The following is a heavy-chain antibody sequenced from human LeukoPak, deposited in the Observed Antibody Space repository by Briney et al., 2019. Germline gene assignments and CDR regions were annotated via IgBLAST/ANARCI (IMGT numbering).Heavy chain of an antibody. D-gene: IGHD1-26*01. CDR2: MTTSGNTI. CDR1: GITFRGYS. Sequence: GGSLRLSCVVSGITFRGYSMIWVRQAPGKGLEWLSFMTTSGNTIFYAESVKDRFTISRDNAKKSLYLQMNSLRDEDTAVYYCAKVGGATAVTMYFEYWGQGTLVTVSS. J-gene: IGHJ4*02. CDR3: AKVGGATAVTMYFEY. V-gene: IGHV3-48*02.